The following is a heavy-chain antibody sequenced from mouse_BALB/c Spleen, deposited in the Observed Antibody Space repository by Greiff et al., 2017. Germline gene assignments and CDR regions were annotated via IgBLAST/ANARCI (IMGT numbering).Heavy chain of an antibody. CDR3: ARGHYYGSSSGWFAY. CDR2: ISYSGST. D-gene: IGHD1-1*01. J-gene: IGHJ3*01. CDR1: GDSITSGY. V-gene: IGHV3-8*02. Sequence: EVKLMESGPSLVKPSQTLSLTCSVTGDSITSGYWNWIRKFPGNKLEYMGYISYSGSTYYNPSLKSRISITRDTSKNQYYLQLNSVTTEDTATYYCARGHYYGSSSGWFAYWGQGTLVTVSA.